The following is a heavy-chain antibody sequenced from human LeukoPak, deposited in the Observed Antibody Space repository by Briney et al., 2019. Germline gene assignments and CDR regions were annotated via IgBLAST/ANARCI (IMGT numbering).Heavy chain of an antibody. CDR3: ARLPDYYDSSGYFDY. Sequence: SETLSLTCTVSGGSISSSNYYWGWIRQPPGKGLEWIGSMYYSGSTYYNPSLKSRVTISVDTSKNQFSLKLSSVTAADTAVYYCARLPDYYDSSGYFDYWGQGTLVTVSS. CDR2: MYYSGST. J-gene: IGHJ4*02. V-gene: IGHV4-39*01. D-gene: IGHD3-22*01. CDR1: GGSISSSNYY.